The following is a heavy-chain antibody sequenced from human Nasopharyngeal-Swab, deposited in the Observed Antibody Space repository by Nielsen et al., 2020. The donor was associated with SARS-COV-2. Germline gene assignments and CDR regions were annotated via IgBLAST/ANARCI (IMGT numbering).Heavy chain of an antibody. J-gene: IGHJ2*01. CDR3: ARGGNCSGGSCYSKWRSIWYFDL. CDR1: GGSFSAYY. CDR2: INHSGST. D-gene: IGHD2-15*01. V-gene: IGHV4-34*01. Sequence: GSLRLSCAVYGGSFSAYYWSWIRQPPGKGLEWIGEINHSGSTNYNPSLKSRVTISIDTSKNQFSLKLSSVTAADTAVYYCARGGNCSGGSCYSKWRSIWYFDLWGRGTLVTVSP.